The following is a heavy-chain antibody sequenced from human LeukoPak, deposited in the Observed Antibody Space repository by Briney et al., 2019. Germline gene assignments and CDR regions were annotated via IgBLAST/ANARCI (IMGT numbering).Heavy chain of an antibody. CDR1: GGTFSSYA. CDR2: IIPIFGTA. CDR3: AREMAGYYYDSSGYYSNFDY. Sequence: SVKVSCKASGGTFSSYAISWVRQAPGQGLEWMGRIIPIFGTANYAQKFQGRVTITTDESTSTAYMELSSLRSEDTAVYYCAREMAGYYYDSSGYYSNFDYWGQGTLVTVSS. J-gene: IGHJ4*02. D-gene: IGHD3-22*01. V-gene: IGHV1-69*05.